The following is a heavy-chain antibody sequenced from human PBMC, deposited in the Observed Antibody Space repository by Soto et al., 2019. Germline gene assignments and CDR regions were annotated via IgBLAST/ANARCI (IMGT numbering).Heavy chain of an antibody. Sequence: QVQLVQSGAEVKKPGSSVKVSCKASGGTFSSYAISWVRQAPGQGLEWMGGIIPIFGTANYAQKFQGRVTITADESTSTAYMELSSLRSEDTAVYYCARDAEHYYDSGGMSDYWGQGTLVTVSS. V-gene: IGHV1-69*01. CDR3: ARDAEHYYDSGGMSDY. J-gene: IGHJ4*02. D-gene: IGHD3-22*01. CDR2: IIPIFGTA. CDR1: GGTFSSYA.